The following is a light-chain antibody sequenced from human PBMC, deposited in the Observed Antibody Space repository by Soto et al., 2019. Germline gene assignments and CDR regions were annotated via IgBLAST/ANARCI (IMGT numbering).Light chain of an antibody. CDR1: SSDVGGYNY. Sequence: QSVLTQPAFVSGSPGQSITISCTGTSSDVGGYNYVSWYQQHPGKAPKLMIYEVSNRPSGVSNRFSGSKSGNTASLTISGLQAEDEADYYCSSYTSGSTYVFGTGTKVTVL. V-gene: IGLV2-14*01. CDR3: SSYTSGSTYV. CDR2: EVS. J-gene: IGLJ1*01.